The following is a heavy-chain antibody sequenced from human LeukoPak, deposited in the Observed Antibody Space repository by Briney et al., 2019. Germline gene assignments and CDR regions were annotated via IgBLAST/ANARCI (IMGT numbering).Heavy chain of an antibody. D-gene: IGHD2-15*01. V-gene: IGHV3-30*03. Sequence: GRSLRLSCAASGITFSSYGMHWVRQAPGKGLEWVAVISYDGSNKYYADSVKGRFTISRDNSKNTLYLQMNSLRAEDTAVYYCARGAGVAATGYFDYWGQGTLVTVSS. J-gene: IGHJ4*02. CDR2: ISYDGSNK. CDR3: ARGAGVAATGYFDY. CDR1: GITFSSYG.